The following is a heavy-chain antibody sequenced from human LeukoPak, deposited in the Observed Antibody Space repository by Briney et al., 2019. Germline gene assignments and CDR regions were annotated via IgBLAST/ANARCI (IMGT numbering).Heavy chain of an antibody. V-gene: IGHV1-2*02. J-gene: IGHJ6*03. CDR1: GYSFTNYG. Sequence: ASVKVSFKTSGYSFTNYGITWVRQAPGQGLEWMGWINPKSGGTNYVQKFQGRVTMTRDTSISTAYMELRSLRSDDTAVYYCARGPYYYGSGQRYYMDVWGKGTTVTVSS. D-gene: IGHD3-10*01. CDR2: INPKSGGT. CDR3: ARGPYYYGSGQRYYMDV.